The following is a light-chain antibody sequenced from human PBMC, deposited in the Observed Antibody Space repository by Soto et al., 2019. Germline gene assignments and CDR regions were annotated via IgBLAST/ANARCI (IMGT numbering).Light chain of an antibody. CDR1: QSVSNNY. J-gene: IGKJ1*01. CDR3: QQYSSLWT. CDR2: GAS. V-gene: IGKV3-20*01. Sequence: IVFTQAPGTPSLSPGVRGTLSCKTSQSVSNNYLAWYQQKPGQAPRLLIYGASNRATGIPDRFSGSGSGTDFTLSISRLEPEDFAVYYCQQYSSLWTFGQGTKVDIK.